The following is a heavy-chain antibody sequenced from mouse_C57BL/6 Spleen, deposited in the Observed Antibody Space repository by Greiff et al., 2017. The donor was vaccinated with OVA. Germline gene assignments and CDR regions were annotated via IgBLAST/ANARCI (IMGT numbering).Heavy chain of an antibody. Sequence: QVQLQQPGAELVRPGSSVKLSCKASGYTFTSYWMDWVKQRPGQGLEWIGNIYPSDSETHYNQKFKDKATLTVDKSSSTAYMQLSSLTSEDSAVYYCARDGSSPGDYWGQGTTLTVSS. CDR2: IYPSDSET. J-gene: IGHJ2*01. CDR3: ARDGSSPGDY. CDR1: GYTFTSYW. V-gene: IGHV1-61*01. D-gene: IGHD1-1*01.